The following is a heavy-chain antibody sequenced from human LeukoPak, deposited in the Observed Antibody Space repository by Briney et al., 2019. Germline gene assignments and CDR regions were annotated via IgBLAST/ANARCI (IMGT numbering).Heavy chain of an antibody. CDR2: INHSGST. V-gene: IGHV4-34*01. D-gene: IGHD6-19*01. CDR1: GGSFSGYY. CDR3: ARGRARLAWFDP. J-gene: IGHJ5*02. Sequence: SETLSLTCAVYGGSFSGYYWSWIRQPPGKGLEWIGEINHSGSTNYNPSLKSRVTISVDTSKNQFSLRLRSVTAADTAVYYCARGRARLAWFDPWGQGTLVTVSS.